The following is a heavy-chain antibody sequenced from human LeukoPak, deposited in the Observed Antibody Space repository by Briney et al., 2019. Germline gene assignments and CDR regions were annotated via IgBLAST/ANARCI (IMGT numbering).Heavy chain of an antibody. CDR1: GGSISSSSYY. J-gene: IGHJ6*03. D-gene: IGHD2-15*01. CDR3: ARSKSQNCSGGSCYIDYYYMDV. V-gene: IGHV4-39*07. CDR2: IYYSGST. Sequence: SETLSLTCTASGGSISSSSYYWGWIRQPPGKGLEWIGSIYYSGSTYYNPSLKSRVTISVDTSKNQFSLKLSSVTAADTAVYYCARSKSQNCSGGSCYIDYYYMDVWGKGTTVTISS.